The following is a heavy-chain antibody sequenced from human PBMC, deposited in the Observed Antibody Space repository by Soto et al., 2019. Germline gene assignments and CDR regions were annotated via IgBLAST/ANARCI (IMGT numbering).Heavy chain of an antibody. Sequence: GESLKISCKGSGYTFNKYWIGWVRQTPGKGLEWMGMIYPGDSDARYSPSFEGQVTFSVDKSINTAYLQWNSLKASNTAMYYCARQGGEYNTMSDYWGQGTLVTVSS. CDR3: ARQGGEYNTMSDY. J-gene: IGHJ4*02. CDR2: IYPGDSDA. CDR1: GYTFNKYW. D-gene: IGHD3-10*01. V-gene: IGHV5-51*01.